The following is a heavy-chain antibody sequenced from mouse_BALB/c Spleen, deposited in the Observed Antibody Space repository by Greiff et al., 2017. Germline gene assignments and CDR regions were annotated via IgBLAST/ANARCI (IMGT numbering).Heavy chain of an antibody. Sequence: EVQLQQSGAELVKPGASVKLSCTASGFNIKDTYMHWVKQRPEQGLEWIGRIDPANGNTKYDPKFQGKATITADTSSNTAYLQLSSLTSEDTAVYYCAREGYYYGSSVCAMDYWGQGTSVTVSS. CDR2: IDPANGNT. V-gene: IGHV14-3*02. J-gene: IGHJ4*01. CDR1: GFNIKDTY. CDR3: AREGYYYGSSVCAMDY. D-gene: IGHD1-1*01.